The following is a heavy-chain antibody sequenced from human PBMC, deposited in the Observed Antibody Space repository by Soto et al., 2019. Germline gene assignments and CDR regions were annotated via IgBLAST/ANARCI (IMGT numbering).Heavy chain of an antibody. V-gene: IGHV1-69*08. CDR2: IIPILGIA. Sequence: QVQLVQSGAEVKKPGSSVKVSCKASGGTFSSYTISWVRQAPGQGLEWMGRIIPILGIANYAQKFQGRVKITADKSTSTAYMELSSLRSEDTAVYYCARDHHYSDSSGYPLEGDYWGQGTLVTVSS. J-gene: IGHJ4*02. D-gene: IGHD3-22*01. CDR1: GGTFSSYT. CDR3: ARDHHYSDSSGYPLEGDY.